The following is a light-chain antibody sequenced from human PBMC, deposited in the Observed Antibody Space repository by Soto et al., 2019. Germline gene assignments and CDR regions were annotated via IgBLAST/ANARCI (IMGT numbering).Light chain of an antibody. V-gene: IGLV2-11*01. CDR2: DVS. CDR1: SSDVGGYNY. Sequence: QSALTQPRSVSGSPGQSVTISCTGTSSDVGGYNYVSWYQQHPGKAPKLMLYDVSKRPSGVPDRFSGSKSGNTASLTISGLQAEDEADYYCCSYAGSHYVFGTGTKVTVL. J-gene: IGLJ1*01. CDR3: CSYAGSHYV.